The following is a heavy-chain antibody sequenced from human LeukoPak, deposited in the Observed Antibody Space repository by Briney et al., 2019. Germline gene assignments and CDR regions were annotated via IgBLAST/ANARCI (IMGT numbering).Heavy chain of an antibody. V-gene: IGHV3-23*01. J-gene: IGHJ4*02. D-gene: IGHD2-2*02. Sequence: GGSLRLSCAASGSTFSSYAMSWVRQAPGKGLEWVSAISGSGGSTYYADSVKGRFTISRDNSKNTLYLQMNSLRAEDTAVYYCANNLYSDCSSTSCYMDFDYWGQGTLVTVSS. CDR1: GSTFSSYA. CDR2: ISGSGGST. CDR3: ANNLYSDCSSTSCYMDFDY.